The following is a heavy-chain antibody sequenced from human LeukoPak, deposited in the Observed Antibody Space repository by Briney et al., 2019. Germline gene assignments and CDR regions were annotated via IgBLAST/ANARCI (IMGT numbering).Heavy chain of an antibody. CDR2: IIPILGIA. J-gene: IGHJ4*02. D-gene: IGHD1-26*01. V-gene: IGHV1-69*04. CDR3: ARDKAIVGALLEFDY. CDR1: GGTFSNYA. Sequence: GASVKVSCKASGGTFSNYAISWVRQAPGQGFEWMGRIIPILGIANYAQKFQGRVTITADKSTSTAYMELSSLRSEDTAVYYCARDKAIVGALLEFDYWGQGTLVTVSS.